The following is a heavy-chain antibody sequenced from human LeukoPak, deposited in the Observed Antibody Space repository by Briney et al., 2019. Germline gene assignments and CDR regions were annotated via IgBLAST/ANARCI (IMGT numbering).Heavy chain of an antibody. V-gene: IGHV7-4-1*02. CDR2: IHPSTGNP. Sequence: ASVKVSCKASGYTFTSYAMNWVRQAPGQGLEWMGWIHPSTGNPAYAQGFTGRFVFSSDTSVSTTYMEISSLKAEDTAVYFCARAFQSLGGLSLPDYWGQETLVTVSS. CDR3: ARAFQSLGGLSLPDY. CDR1: GYTFTSYA. J-gene: IGHJ4*02. D-gene: IGHD3-16*02.